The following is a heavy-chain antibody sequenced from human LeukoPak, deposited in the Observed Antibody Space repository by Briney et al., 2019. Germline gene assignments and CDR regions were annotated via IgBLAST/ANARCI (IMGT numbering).Heavy chain of an antibody. CDR1: GITFSSYW. Sequence: GGSLRLSCAASGITFSSYWMSWVRQAPGKGLEWVANIKQDGSEKYYVDSVKGRFTISRDNAKNSLYLQMNSLRAKDTAVYYCARDKGYYVFWSGYYDAFDIWGQGKMVTVSS. V-gene: IGHV3-7*01. D-gene: IGHD3-3*01. CDR3: ARDKGYYVFWSGYYDAFDI. CDR2: IKQDGSEK. J-gene: IGHJ3*02.